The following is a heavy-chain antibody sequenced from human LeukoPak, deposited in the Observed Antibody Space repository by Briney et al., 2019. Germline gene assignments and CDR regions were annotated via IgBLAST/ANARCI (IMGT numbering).Heavy chain of an antibody. CDR1: GYRFTSYW. CDR2: ISPDDSDT. J-gene: IGHJ3*01. Sequence: GESLRTSCKGSGYRFTSYWIGWVRQIPGKGLEWMGIISPDDSDTTYSPSFQGQVTLSADKSISTVYLQWSGLRVSDTAMYYCARHKAERGSSGYDWGAFDVWGQGTMVTVSS. D-gene: IGHD5-12*01. V-gene: IGHV5-51*01. CDR3: ARHKAERGSSGYDWGAFDV.